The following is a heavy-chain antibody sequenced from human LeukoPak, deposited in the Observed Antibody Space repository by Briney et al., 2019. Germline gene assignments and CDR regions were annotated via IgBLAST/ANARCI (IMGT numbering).Heavy chain of an antibody. CDR2: ITSSSRYV. V-gene: IGHV3-21*01. J-gene: IGHJ5*02. Sequence: GGSLRLSCEASGFSFSTYNMNWVRQAPGQRLEWISSITSSSRYVFYADSVRGRFTISRDNTKNSLYLQIDSLRVEDTAVYYCARDFGNWFDPWGQGTLVTVSS. CDR1: GFSFSTYN. CDR3: ARDFGNWFDP. D-gene: IGHD3-3*01.